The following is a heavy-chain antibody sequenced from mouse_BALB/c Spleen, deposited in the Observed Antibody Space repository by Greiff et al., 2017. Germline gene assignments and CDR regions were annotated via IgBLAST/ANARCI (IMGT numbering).Heavy chain of an antibody. CDR2: ISSGGSYT. D-gene: IGHD2-14*01. CDR1: GFTFSSYA. CDR3: ARENRYDESWFAY. Sequence: DVMLVESGGGLVKPGGSLKLSCAASGFTFSSYAMSWVRQSPEKRLEWVAEISSGGSYTYYPDTVTGRFTISRDNAKNTLYLEMSSLRSEDTAMYYCARENRYDESWFAYWGQGTLVTVSA. J-gene: IGHJ3*01. V-gene: IGHV5-9-4*01.